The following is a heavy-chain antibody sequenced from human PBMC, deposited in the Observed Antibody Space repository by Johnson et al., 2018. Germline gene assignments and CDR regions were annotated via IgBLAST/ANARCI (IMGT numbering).Heavy chain of an antibody. CDR2: IYSGGYT. D-gene: IGHD6-19*01. CDR1: GFIVSSNY. Sequence: EVQLVESGGGLVQPGGSLRLSCAASGFIVSSNYMSWVRQAPGKGLEWVSIIYSGGYTYYADAVKGRFTISRDNAKNSLYLQMNSLRAEDTAVYYCARDSPGGGWPLDAFDIWGQGTMVTVSS. J-gene: IGHJ3*02. CDR3: ARDSPGGGWPLDAFDI. V-gene: IGHV3-66*01.